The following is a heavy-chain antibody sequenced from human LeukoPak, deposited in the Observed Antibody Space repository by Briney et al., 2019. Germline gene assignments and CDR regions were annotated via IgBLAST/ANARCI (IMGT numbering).Heavy chain of an antibody. CDR3: ARGGVYYISIDDY. J-gene: IGHJ4*02. V-gene: IGHV1-2*02. CDR1: GYTFSIYG. CDR2: INPNSGGT. Sequence: ASVRVSCKASGYTFSIYGFSWVRQAPGQGLEWMGWINPNSGGTNYAQKFQGRVTMTRDTSISTAYMELSRLRSDDTAVYYCARGGVYYISIDDYWGQGTLVTVSS. D-gene: IGHD3-9*01.